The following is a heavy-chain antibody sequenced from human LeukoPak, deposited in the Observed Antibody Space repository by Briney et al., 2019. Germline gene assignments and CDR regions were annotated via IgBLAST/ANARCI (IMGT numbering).Heavy chain of an antibody. Sequence: GGSLRLSCAASGFTFSSYGMHWVRQAPGKGLEWVAFIRYDGTNKYYADSVKGRFTISRDNSKNTLDLQMNSLSVEDTAVYYCAKYYRESSGASPLDYWGQGTGVTVSS. CDR1: GFTFSSYG. V-gene: IGHV3-30*02. J-gene: IGHJ4*02. D-gene: IGHD3-22*01. CDR2: IRYDGTNK. CDR3: AKYYRESSGASPLDY.